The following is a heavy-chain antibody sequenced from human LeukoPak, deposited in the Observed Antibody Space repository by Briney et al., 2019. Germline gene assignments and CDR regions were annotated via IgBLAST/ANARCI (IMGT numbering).Heavy chain of an antibody. CDR3: ARDCSGGSCYSGSGY. CDR1: GYTFTSYD. J-gene: IGHJ4*02. Sequence: ASVKVSCKASGYTFTSYDFNWLRQATGQGPEWMGWMNPNSGATGYAQKFQGRVTITADESTSTAYMELSSLRSEDTAVYYCARDCSGGSCYSGSGYWGQGTLVTVSS. V-gene: IGHV1-8*01. CDR2: MNPNSGAT. D-gene: IGHD2-15*01.